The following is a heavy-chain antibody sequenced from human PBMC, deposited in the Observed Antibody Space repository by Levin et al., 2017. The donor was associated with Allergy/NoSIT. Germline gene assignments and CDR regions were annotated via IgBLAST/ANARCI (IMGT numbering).Heavy chain of an antibody. CDR2: INWNGGST. J-gene: IGHJ6*02. CDR1: GFTFDDYG. Sequence: GGSLRLSCAASGFTFDDYGMSWVRQAPGKGLEWVSGINWNGGSTGYADSVKGRFTISRDNAKNSLYLQMNSLRAEDTALYHCARAGCSGGSCYSSMWDQGWYDGMDVWGQGTTVTVSS. CDR3: ARAGCSGGSCYSSMWDQGWYDGMDV. D-gene: IGHD2-15*01. V-gene: IGHV3-20*01.